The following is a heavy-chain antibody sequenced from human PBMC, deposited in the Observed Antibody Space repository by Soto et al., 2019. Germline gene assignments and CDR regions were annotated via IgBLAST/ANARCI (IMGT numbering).Heavy chain of an antibody. CDR1: GFTFDDYA. CDR3: AKVRVPLRYFLALDY. V-gene: IGHV3-9*01. CDR2: ISWNSGSI. J-gene: IGHJ4*02. Sequence: GGSLRLSCAASGFTFDDYAMHWVRQAPGKGLEWVSGISWNSGSIGYADSVKGRFTISTDNAKNSLYLHMNSLRAEDTALYYCAKVRVPLRYFLALDYWGQGTLGTVSS. D-gene: IGHD3-9*01.